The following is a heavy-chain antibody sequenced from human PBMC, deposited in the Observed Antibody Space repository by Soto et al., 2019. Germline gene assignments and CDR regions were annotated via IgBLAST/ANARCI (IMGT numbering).Heavy chain of an antibody. CDR2: ISGSGGST. V-gene: IGHV3-23*01. Sequence: PGGSLRLSCAASGFTFSSYAMSWVRQAPGKGLEWVSAISGSGGSTYYADSVKGRFTISRDNSKNTLYLQMNSLRAEDTAVYYCAKGGRWLQFSAVLFDYCGQGTLVTVSS. CDR3: AKGGRWLQFSAVLFDY. J-gene: IGHJ4*02. D-gene: IGHD5-12*01. CDR1: GFTFSSYA.